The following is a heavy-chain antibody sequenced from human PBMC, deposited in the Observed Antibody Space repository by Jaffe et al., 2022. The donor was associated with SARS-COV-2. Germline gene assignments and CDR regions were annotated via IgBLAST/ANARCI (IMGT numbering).Heavy chain of an antibody. CDR2: ISGSGGST. Sequence: EVQLLESGGGLVQPGGSLRLSCAASGFTFSSYAMSWVRQAPGKGLEWVSAISGSGGSTYYADSVKGRFTISRDNSKNTLYLQMNSLRAEDTAVYYCAKIPWGWSRATRYYFDYWGQGTLVTVSS. CDR1: GFTFSSYA. D-gene: IGHD2-15*01. V-gene: IGHV3-23*01. J-gene: IGHJ4*02. CDR3: AKIPWGWSRATRYYFDY.